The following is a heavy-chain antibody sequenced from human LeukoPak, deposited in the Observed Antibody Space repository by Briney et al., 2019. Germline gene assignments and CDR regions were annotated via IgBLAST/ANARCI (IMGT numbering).Heavy chain of an antibody. Sequence: ASVKVSCKASGYTFTGYYMHWVRQAPGQGLEWMGWINPNSGGTNYAHKFQGRVTMTRDTSISTAYMELSRLRSDDTAVYYCARDADYYDSSGYYAGYFDYWGQGTLVTVSS. CDR1: GYTFTGYY. D-gene: IGHD3-22*01. J-gene: IGHJ4*02. V-gene: IGHV1-2*07. CDR2: INPNSGGT. CDR3: ARDADYYDSSGYYAGYFDY.